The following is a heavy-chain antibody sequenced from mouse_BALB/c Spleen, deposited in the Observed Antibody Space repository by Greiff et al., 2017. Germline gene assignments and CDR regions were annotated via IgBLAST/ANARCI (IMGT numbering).Heavy chain of an antibody. D-gene: IGHD2-1*01. CDR2: IDPENGDT. CDR3: NAHYGNRYAMDY. J-gene: IGHJ4*01. Sequence: VQLQQSGAELVRSGASVKLSCTASGFNIKDYYMHWVKQRPEQGLEWIGWIDPENGDTEYAPKFQGKATMTADTSSNTAYLQLSSLTSEDTAAYYGNAHYGNRYAMDYWGQGTSVTVSS. CDR1: GFNIKDYY. V-gene: IGHV14-4*02.